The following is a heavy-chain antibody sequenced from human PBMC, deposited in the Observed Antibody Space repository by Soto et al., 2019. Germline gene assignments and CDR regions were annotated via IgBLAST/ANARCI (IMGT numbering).Heavy chain of an antibody. D-gene: IGHD2-8*02. J-gene: IGHJ4*02. CDR1: RFIFSSYA. CDR2: ITGSSDYT. CDR3: AKEQTTGAHYALDY. V-gene: IGHV3-23*01. Sequence: GGSLRLSCDASRFIFSSYAIPRVRQTPGKGLQCASSITGSSDYTSYIASVKGRFTISRDNSKNTLYLQMNSLRAEDTAVYFCAKEQTTGAHYALDYWSQGTLVTVSS.